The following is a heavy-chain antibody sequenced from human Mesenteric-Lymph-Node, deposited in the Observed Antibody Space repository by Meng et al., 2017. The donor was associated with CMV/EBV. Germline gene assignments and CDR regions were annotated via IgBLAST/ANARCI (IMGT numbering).Heavy chain of an antibody. D-gene: IGHD6-6*01. CDR1: GYTFTSYD. Sequence: ASVKVSCKASGYTFTSYDINWVRQATGRGLEWMGWMNPNSGNTGYAQKFQGRVTITRNTSISTAYMELSSLRSEDTAVYYCARWYSSSSGMGFDPWGQGTLVTVSS. J-gene: IGHJ5*02. CDR3: ARWYSSSSGMGFDP. CDR2: MNPNSGNT. V-gene: IGHV1-8*03.